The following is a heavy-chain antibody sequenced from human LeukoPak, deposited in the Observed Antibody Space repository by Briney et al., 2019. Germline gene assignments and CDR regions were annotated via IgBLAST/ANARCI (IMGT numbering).Heavy chain of an antibody. V-gene: IGHV3-48*03. CDR2: ISSSGSTI. Sequence: PGGSLRLSCAASGFTFSSYEMNWVRQAPGKGLEWISYISSSGSTIYYVDSVKGRSTISRDNAKNSLYLQMNSLRAEDTAVYYCARDSSGWYHWFDPWGQGTLVTVSS. CDR1: GFTFSSYE. D-gene: IGHD6-19*01. CDR3: ARDSSGWYHWFDP. J-gene: IGHJ5*02.